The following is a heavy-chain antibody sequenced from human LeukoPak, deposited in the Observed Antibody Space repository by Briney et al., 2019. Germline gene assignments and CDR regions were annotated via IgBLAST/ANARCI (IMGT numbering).Heavy chain of an antibody. Sequence: SETLSLTCAVYGGSFSGYYWSWIRQPPGKGLEWIGEINHSGSTNYNPSLKSRVTISVDTSKNQFSLKLSSVTAADTAVYYCARDMPYSSGWYLYDYWGQGTLVTVSS. J-gene: IGHJ4*02. D-gene: IGHD6-19*01. V-gene: IGHV4-34*01. CDR2: INHSGST. CDR1: GGSFSGYY. CDR3: ARDMPYSSGWYLYDY.